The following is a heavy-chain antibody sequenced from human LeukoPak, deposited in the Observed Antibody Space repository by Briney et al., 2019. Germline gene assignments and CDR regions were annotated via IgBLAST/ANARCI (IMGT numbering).Heavy chain of an antibody. CDR1: GFTFSSYD. J-gene: IGHJ4*02. D-gene: IGHD4-17*01. CDR2: IGTAGDT. Sequence: PGGSLRLSCAASGFTFSSYDMHWVRQATGKGLEWVSAIGTAGDTYYPGSVKGRFTISRENAKNSLYLQMNSLRAGDTAVYYCARGTPVSSKTTVTTFYFDYWGQGTLVTVSS. CDR3: ARGTPVSSKTTVTTFYFDY. V-gene: IGHV3-13*01.